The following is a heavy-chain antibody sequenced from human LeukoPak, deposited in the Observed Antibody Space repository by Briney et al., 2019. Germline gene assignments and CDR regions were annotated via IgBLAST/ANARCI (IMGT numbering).Heavy chain of an antibody. V-gene: IGHV3-7*01. J-gene: IGHJ6*03. CDR3: ARERFYGSGSRRYMDV. D-gene: IGHD3-10*01. CDR1: GFTFSSYW. CDR2: IKQNGSEK. Sequence: HSGGSLRLSCAASGFTFSSYWMSWVRQAPGKGLEWVTNIKQNGSEKYYVDSVKGRFTISRDNAKNSLYLQMDSLRAEDTAVYYCARERFYGSGSRRYMDVWGKGTTVTVSS.